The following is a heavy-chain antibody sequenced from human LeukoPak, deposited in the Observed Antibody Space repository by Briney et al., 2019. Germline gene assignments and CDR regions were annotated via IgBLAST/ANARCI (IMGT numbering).Heavy chain of an antibody. J-gene: IGHJ4*02. D-gene: IGHD1-26*01. CDR3: AKVRGSYYDRQGY. Sequence: GGSLRLSCAASGFTFSSYAMSWVCQAPGKGLEWVSAISGSGGSTYYADSVKGRFTISRDNSKNTLYLQMNSLRAEDTAVYYCAKVRGSYYDRQGYWGQGTLVTVSS. V-gene: IGHV3-23*01. CDR2: ISGSGGST. CDR1: GFTFSSYA.